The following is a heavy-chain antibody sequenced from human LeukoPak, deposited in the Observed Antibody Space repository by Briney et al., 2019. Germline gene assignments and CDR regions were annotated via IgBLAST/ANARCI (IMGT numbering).Heavy chain of an antibody. CDR3: ARGGEAEDGSTYYFDY. Sequence: SETLSLTCAVYGGSFSGYYWSWIRQPPGKGLEWIGEFNHSGSTNYNPSLKSRVTISVDTSKNQFSLKLSSVTAADTAVYYCARGGEAEDGSTYYFDYWGQGTLVTVSS. D-gene: IGHD1-14*01. CDR2: FNHSGST. CDR1: GGSFSGYY. J-gene: IGHJ4*02. V-gene: IGHV4-34*01.